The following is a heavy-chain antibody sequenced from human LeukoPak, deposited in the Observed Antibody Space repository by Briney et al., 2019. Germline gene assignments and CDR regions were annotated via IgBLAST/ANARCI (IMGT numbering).Heavy chain of an antibody. J-gene: IGHJ6*03. CDR2: IYPGDSDT. CDR1: GYSFTSYW. CDR3: ASAGGSSWYGGYYYYMDV. Sequence: GESLKISCKGSGYSFTSYWIGWVRQMPGKGLEWMGIIYPGDSDTRYSPSFQGQVTISADKSISTDYLQWSSLKASDTAMYYCASAGGSSWYGGYYYYMDVWGKGTTVTVSS. V-gene: IGHV5-51*01. D-gene: IGHD6-13*01.